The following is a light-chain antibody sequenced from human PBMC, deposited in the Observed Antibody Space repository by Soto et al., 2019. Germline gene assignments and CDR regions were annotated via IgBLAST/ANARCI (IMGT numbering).Light chain of an antibody. CDR1: RSDIGAYNF. CDR3: TSWTTSTTMI. J-gene: IGLJ2*01. CDR2: DVN. Sequence: QSALTRAASGSGAPGHSLPVSCTGTRSDIGAYNFVSWYQQHPGEVPKLILYDVNVRPSGVSNRFSGSKSGNTASLTISGLQAEDEADYYCTSWTTSTTMIFGG. V-gene: IGLV2-14*03.